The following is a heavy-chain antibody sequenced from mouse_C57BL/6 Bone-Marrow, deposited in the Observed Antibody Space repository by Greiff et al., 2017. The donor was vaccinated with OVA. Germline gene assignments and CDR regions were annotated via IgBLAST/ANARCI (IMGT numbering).Heavy chain of an antibody. D-gene: IGHD2-1*01. CDR2: INPGSGGT. CDR1: GYAFTNYL. CDR3: ARGGYGNYVYYAMDY. Sequence: QVQLQQSGAELVRPGTSVKVSCKASGYAFTNYLIEWVKQRPGQGLEWIGVINPGSGGTNYNEKFKGKATLTADKSSSTAYMQLSSLTSEDSAVYFCARGGYGNYVYYAMDYWGQGTSVTVSS. V-gene: IGHV1-54*01. J-gene: IGHJ4*01.